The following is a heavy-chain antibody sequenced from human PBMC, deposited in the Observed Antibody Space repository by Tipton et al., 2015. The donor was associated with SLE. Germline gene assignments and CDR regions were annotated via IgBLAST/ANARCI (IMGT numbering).Heavy chain of an antibody. CDR2: ISGSDGST. CDR1: GFTLSSNA. Sequence: VQLVQSGGNLIQPGGSLRLSCAASGFTLSSNAMNWVRQAPGKGLEWVSSISGSDGSTYYADSVKGRFTISRDNSKNTLYLQMNSLRVEDTAVYYCARRNSESGAFDMWGQGTLVTVSS. V-gene: IGHV3-23*04. J-gene: IGHJ3*02. CDR3: ARRNSESGAFDM. D-gene: IGHD3-10*01.